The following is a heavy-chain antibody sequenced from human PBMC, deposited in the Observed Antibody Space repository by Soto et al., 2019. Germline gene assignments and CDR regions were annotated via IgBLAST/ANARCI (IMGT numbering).Heavy chain of an antibody. CDR3: AKDETGYVPFGGMDV. CDR2: ISDDGSTK. J-gene: IGHJ6*02. V-gene: IGHV3-30*18. Sequence: GGSLRLSCAASGFRFSYYGMNWVRQAPGKGLEWVSVISDDGSTKYYADSVKGRFTISRDNSKNTLYLQMNSLRAEDTAVYYCAKDETGYVPFGGMDVWGQGTTVTVSS. D-gene: IGHD3-10*01. CDR1: GFRFSYYG.